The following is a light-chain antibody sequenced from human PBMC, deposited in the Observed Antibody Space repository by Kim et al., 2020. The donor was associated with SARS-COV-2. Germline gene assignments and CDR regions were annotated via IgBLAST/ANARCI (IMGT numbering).Light chain of an antibody. CDR1: QNIGRY. CDR3: HHRANWPALT. CDR2: EVF. V-gene: IGKV3-11*01. J-gene: IGKJ4*01. Sequence: FFTHSPATLSFSPGDRAILSCRASQNIGRYLAWYQQRPGQAPRLLIYEVFNRAAGVPARFSGNGSETDFTLTITSLEPDDFAVYYCHHRANWPALTFGGGTKVEIK.